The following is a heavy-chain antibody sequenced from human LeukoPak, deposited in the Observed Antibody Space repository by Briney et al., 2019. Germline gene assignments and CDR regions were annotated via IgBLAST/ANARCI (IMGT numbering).Heavy chain of an antibody. Sequence: SVKVSCKASGGTFSSYAISWVRQAPGQGLEWMGGIIPIFGTANYAQKFQGRVTITADESTSTAYMELSNLRSEDTAVYYCARGSDLLAAFDIWGQGTMVTVSS. J-gene: IGHJ3*02. CDR3: ARGSDLLAAFDI. D-gene: IGHD3-3*01. CDR1: GGTFSSYA. CDR2: IIPIFGTA. V-gene: IGHV1-69*01.